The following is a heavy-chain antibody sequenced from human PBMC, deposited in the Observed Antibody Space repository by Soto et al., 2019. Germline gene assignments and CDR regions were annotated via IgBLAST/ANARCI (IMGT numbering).Heavy chain of an antibody. CDR3: ARDGRRGGYNYGIDV. CDR1: GGTFSSYA. V-gene: IGHV1-69*06. J-gene: IGHJ6*04. Sequence: SVKVSCKASGGTFSSYAISWVRQAPGQGLEWMGGIIPIFGTANYAQKFQGRVTITADKSTSTAYMELSSLRSEDTAVYYCARDGRRGGYNYGIDVWDKGTTVTFSS. CDR2: IIPIFGTA. D-gene: IGHD2-15*01.